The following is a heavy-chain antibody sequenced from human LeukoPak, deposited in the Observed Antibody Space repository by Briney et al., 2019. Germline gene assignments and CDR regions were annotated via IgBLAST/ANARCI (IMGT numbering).Heavy chain of an antibody. CDR2: IYYSGST. CDR3: AREDAQEGTNAFDI. CDR1: GGSISSYY. J-gene: IGHJ3*02. D-gene: IGHD2-2*01. Sequence: SETLSLTCTVSGGSISSYYWSWIRQPPGKGLAWIGYIYYSGSTNYNPSLKSRVTISVDTSKNQFSLKLTSVTAADTAVYYCAREDAQEGTNAFDIWGQGTMVTVSS. V-gene: IGHV4-59*01.